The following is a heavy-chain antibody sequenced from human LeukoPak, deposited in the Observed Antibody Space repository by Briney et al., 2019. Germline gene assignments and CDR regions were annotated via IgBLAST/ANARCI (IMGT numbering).Heavy chain of an antibody. J-gene: IGHJ2*01. CDR2: INPSGGST. Sequence: GASVKVSCKASGYTFTSYGISWVRQAPGQGLEWMGIINPSGGSTSYAQKFQGRVTMTRDTSTSTVYMELSSLRSEDTAVYYCARVVVENLYWYFDLWGRGTLVTVSS. CDR3: ARVVVENLYWYFDL. CDR1: GYTFTSYG. D-gene: IGHD2-21*01. V-gene: IGHV1-46*03.